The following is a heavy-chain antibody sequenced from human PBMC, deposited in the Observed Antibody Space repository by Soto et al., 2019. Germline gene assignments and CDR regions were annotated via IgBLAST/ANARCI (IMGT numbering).Heavy chain of an antibody. Sequence: QVHLLEAGPGLVEPSQTLSLSCSVSGDIMSSGEHYWSWIRQPPGGGLEWIGQIYYSGLALYNPSLKSRVTLSIDRSNDRFFLQLKSVTPAHTAMYFCAAVFRRDWFDFWGQGLRVSVSS. D-gene: IGHD6-19*01. V-gene: IGHV4-30-4*01. CDR2: IYYSGLA. CDR3: AAVFRRDWFDF. J-gene: IGHJ5*01. CDR1: GDIMSSGEHY.